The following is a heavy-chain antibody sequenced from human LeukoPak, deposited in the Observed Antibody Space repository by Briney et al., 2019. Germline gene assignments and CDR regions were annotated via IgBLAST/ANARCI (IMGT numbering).Heavy chain of an antibody. CDR1: GYTFTSYD. D-gene: IGHD5-18*01. CDR2: LNTNSGNT. J-gene: IGHJ4*02. V-gene: IGHV1-8*01. Sequence: ASVKVSFMASGYTFTSYDMNWVRQASGQGLEWMGWLNTNSGNTGYAQKFRGGVTMNSNTSISTAYMELSSLRSEDTAVYYCARGDSYGYDYWGQRTLVTVSS. CDR3: ARGDSYGYDY.